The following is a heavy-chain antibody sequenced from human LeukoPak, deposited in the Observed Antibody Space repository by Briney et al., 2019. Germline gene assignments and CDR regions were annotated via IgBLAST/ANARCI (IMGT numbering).Heavy chain of an antibody. D-gene: IGHD3-10*01. CDR1: GFTVSSNY. CDR2: ISDDGSRQ. Sequence: PGGSLRLSCAASGFTVSSNYMSWVRQAPGKGLEGVAFISDDGSRQHYADSVKGRFTISRDNSKNTLNLQMNSLRAEDTAVYYCVKDRTGTYTLDYWGQGTLVTVSS. CDR3: VKDRTGTYTLDY. V-gene: IGHV3-30*18. J-gene: IGHJ4*02.